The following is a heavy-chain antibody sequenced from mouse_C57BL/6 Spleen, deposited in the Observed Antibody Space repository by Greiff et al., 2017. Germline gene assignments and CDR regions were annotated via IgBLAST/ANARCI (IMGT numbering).Heavy chain of an antibody. CDR2: IWRGGST. J-gene: IGHJ3*01. V-gene: IGHV2-5*01. D-gene: IGHD1-1*01. CDR3: AKNHYYGSSHFAY. Sequence: VQLQQSGPGLVQPSPSLSITCTVSGFSLTSYGVHWVRQSPGKGLEWLGVIWRGGSTDYNAAFMSRLSITKDNSKSQVFFKMNSLQADDTAIYYCAKNHYYGSSHFAYWGQGTLVTVSA. CDR1: GFSLTSYG.